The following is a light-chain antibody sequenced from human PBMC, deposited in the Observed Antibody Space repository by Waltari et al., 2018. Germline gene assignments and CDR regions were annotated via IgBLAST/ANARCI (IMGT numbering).Light chain of an antibody. CDR2: AAS. CDR1: QDIRFS. Sequence: DIQMTQSPSSLSASVGDRVPITCRASQDIRFSLVWYQQKPGKAPKLLLFAASSLESGVPSRFSGSGSGTEYTLTISSLQPEDFATYYCQQYYNTPPWTFGQGTKVEIK. CDR3: QQYYNTPPWT. J-gene: IGKJ1*01. V-gene: IGKV1-NL1*01.